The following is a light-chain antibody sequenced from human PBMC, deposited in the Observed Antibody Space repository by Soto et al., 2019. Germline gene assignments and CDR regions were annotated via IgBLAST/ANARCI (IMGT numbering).Light chain of an antibody. CDR1: NIGSKS. Sequence: SYELTQPPSVSVAPGQTARITCGGNNIGSKSVHWYQQKPGQAPVLVAYDDSDRPSGIPERFSGSNSGNTATLTISRVEAGDEDDYYCQVWDSSSDHPLYVFGTGTKVTVL. CDR2: DDS. J-gene: IGLJ1*01. CDR3: QVWDSSSDHPLYV. V-gene: IGLV3-21*02.